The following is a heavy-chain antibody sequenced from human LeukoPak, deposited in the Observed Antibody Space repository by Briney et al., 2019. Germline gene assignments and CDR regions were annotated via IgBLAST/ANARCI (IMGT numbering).Heavy chain of an antibody. V-gene: IGHV3-30*02. CDR3: AKEAFVYSGYFPLNY. Sequence: GGSLRLSCAASGFTFSDYAMHWVRQAPGKGLEWLTFIRYDGSNKYYADSLKGRFTISRDNSKNTLYLQMNNPRSEDTAVYYCAKEAFVYSGYFPLNYWGQGTLVTVSS. D-gene: IGHD3-22*01. CDR2: IRYDGSNK. CDR1: GFTFSDYA. J-gene: IGHJ4*02.